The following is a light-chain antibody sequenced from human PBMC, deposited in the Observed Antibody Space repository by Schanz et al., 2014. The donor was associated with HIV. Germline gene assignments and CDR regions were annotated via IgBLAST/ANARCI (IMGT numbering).Light chain of an antibody. CDR3: QQYYDTPYT. Sequence: EIVMTQSPGTLSVSPGERATLSCRASQTVSKNLAWYQQKPGQAPRLLIYGASTRVTGIPARFSGSGSGTEFTLTISSLQSEDFAVYYCQQYYDTPYTFGQGTKLEI. CDR1: QTVSKN. V-gene: IGKV3-15*01. CDR2: GAS. J-gene: IGKJ2*01.